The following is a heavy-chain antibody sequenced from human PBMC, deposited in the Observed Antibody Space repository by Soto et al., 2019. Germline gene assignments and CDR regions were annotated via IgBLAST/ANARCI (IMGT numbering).Heavy chain of an antibody. CDR2: IFYSGST. Sequence: SETLSLTCTVSGDSISSGGYYWSWIRQPPGKGLEWIGNIFYSGSTYYNPSLKGRLTLSVDTSKYQFSLKLSFVTAPDTVVYYCAXVXAAGGGTFNWFDPWGQGTLVTVSS. CDR3: AXVXAAGGGTFNWFDP. V-gene: IGHV4-39*01. CDR1: GDSISSGGYY. D-gene: IGHD6-13*01. J-gene: IGHJ5*02.